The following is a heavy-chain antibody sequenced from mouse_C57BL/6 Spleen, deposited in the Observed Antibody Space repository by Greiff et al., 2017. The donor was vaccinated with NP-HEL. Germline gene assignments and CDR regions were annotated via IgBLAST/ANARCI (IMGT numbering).Heavy chain of an antibody. Sequence: EVQLQQSGPELVKPGASVKISCKASGYTFTDYYMNWVKQSHGKSLEWIGDINPNNGGTSYNQKFKGKATLTVDKSSSTAYMELRSLTSEDSAVYYCARGGSSYGDYWGQGTSVTVSS. D-gene: IGHD1-1*01. J-gene: IGHJ4*01. V-gene: IGHV1-26*01. CDR3: ARGGSSYGDY. CDR2: INPNNGGT. CDR1: GYTFTDYY.